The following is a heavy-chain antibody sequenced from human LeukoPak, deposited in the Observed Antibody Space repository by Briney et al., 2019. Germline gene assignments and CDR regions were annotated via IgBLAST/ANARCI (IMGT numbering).Heavy chain of an antibody. CDR3: ARALYGDFDY. CDR2: IYHSGST. J-gene: IGHJ4*02. D-gene: IGHD3-16*01. V-gene: IGHV4-38-2*02. Sequence: PSETLSLTCTVSGYSISSGYYWGWIRQPPGKGLEWIGSIYHSGSTYYNPSLKSRVTISVDTSKNQFSLKLSSVTAADTAVYYCARALYGDFDYWGQGTLVTVSS. CDR1: GYSISSGYY.